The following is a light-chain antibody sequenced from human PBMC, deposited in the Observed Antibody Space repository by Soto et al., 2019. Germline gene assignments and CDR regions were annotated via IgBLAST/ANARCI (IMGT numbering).Light chain of an antibody. CDR1: GSNIGSNA. CDR3: AAWDDSLSGYV. J-gene: IGLJ1*01. CDR2: TNN. V-gene: IGLV1-44*01. Sequence: QSVLPQPPSASGTPGQRVTISCSGSGSNIGSNAVNWYQQLPGTAPKLLIYTNNQRPSGVPDRFSGSKSGTSGSLAISGLQSEDEADYYCAAWDDSLSGYVFGTGTKVTVL.